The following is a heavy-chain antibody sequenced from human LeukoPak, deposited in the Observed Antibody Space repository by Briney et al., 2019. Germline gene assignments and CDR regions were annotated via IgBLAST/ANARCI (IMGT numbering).Heavy chain of an antibody. Sequence: ASVKVSCKASGYTFTGYFIHWVRQAPGQGLEWMGWINPNSGGTNSTQKFQDRVTMSRDTSISTAYMELSRLRSDDTAVYYCARNLGVTIFAVASGTFDIWGQGTMVTVSS. CDR2: INPNSGGT. V-gene: IGHV1-2*02. CDR1: GYTFTGYF. D-gene: IGHD3-3*01. J-gene: IGHJ3*02. CDR3: ARNLGVTIFAVASGTFDI.